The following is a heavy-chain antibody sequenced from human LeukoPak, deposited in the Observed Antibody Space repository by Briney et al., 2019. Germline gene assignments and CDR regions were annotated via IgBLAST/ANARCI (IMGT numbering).Heavy chain of an antibody. Sequence: SETLSLTCAVSCGSISSSNWWSWVRQPPGKGLEWIGEIYHSGSTNYNPSLKSRVTISVDKSKNQFSLKLSSVTAADTAVYYCASLIYDILTGRVYYFDYWGQGTLVTVSS. CDR2: IYHSGST. J-gene: IGHJ4*02. D-gene: IGHD3-9*01. CDR1: CGSISSSNW. V-gene: IGHV4-4*02. CDR3: ASLIYDILTGRVYYFDY.